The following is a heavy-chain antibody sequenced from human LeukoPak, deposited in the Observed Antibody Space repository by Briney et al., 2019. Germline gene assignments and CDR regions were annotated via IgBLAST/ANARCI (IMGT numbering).Heavy chain of an antibody. CDR2: INHSGST. J-gene: IGHJ5*02. V-gene: IGHV4-34*01. D-gene: IGHD2-2*01. CDR3: ARGRSRVPAAS. CDR1: GESFSGYY. Sequence: SETLSLTCAVYGESFSGYYCNWFRQPPGKGLEWIGEINHSGSTDYNPSLKSRVTISLGTSKKYFSLHLTSVTAADTAVYYCARGRSRVPAASWGQGTLVTVSS.